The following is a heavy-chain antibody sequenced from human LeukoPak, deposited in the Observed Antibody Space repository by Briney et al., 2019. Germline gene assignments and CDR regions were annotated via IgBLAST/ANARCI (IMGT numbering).Heavy chain of an antibody. D-gene: IGHD6-13*01. V-gene: IGHV4-38-2*02. Sequence: PSETLSLTCTVSGYSISSSYYWGWIRQPPGQGLEWIGSIYYSGSTYYNPSVKSRVTISVDTSKNQFSLKLSSVTAADTAVYYCARDGQQLAVPFDYWGQGTLVTVSS. CDR1: GYSISSSYY. J-gene: IGHJ4*02. CDR3: ARDGQQLAVPFDY. CDR2: IYYSGST.